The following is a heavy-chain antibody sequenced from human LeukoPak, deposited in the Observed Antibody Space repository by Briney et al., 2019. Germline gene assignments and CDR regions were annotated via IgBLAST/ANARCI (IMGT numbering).Heavy chain of an antibody. CDR2: ISGSGGST. D-gene: IGHD2-2*01. Sequence: GGSRRPSGGAFGFTFSSYAMTGVRQAQGKGLEWVSVISGSGGSTYYPDSVKGRFTISRDNSKNTLYLKMNSLRAEDTAVYHCAKVMRHVVVVPAAMDYWGQGTLVTVSS. CDR3: AKVMRHVVVVPAAMDY. J-gene: IGHJ4*02. CDR1: GFTFSSYA. V-gene: IGHV3-23*01.